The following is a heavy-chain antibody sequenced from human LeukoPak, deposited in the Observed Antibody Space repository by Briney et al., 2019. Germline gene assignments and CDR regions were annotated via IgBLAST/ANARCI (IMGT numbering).Heavy chain of an antibody. CDR3: ARAYNGYDYP. V-gene: IGHV4-34*01. D-gene: IGHD5-12*01. J-gene: IGHJ5*02. Sequence: SETLSLTCAVYGGSFSDYYWSWLRQLPGKGLEWIGEINHSGSTNYNPSLKSRVTISVDTSKNQFSLKLSSLTAADAAIYYCARAYNGYDYPWGQGTLVTVSS. CDR2: INHSGST. CDR1: GGSFSDYY.